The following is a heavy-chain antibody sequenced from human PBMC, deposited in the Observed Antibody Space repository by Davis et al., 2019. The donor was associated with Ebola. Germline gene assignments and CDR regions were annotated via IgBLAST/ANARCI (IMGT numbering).Heavy chain of an antibody. Sequence: MPSETLSLTCTVSGDSITTYYWTWIRQPPGKGLEWIGYIYYSGSTNYNPSFKSRVTISLDTSKNKFSLKLSSVTAADTAVYFCAREDSSGWYVTDYWGQGTLVTVS. V-gene: IGHV4-59*01. CDR2: IYYSGST. CDR3: AREDSSGWYVTDY. CDR1: GDSITTYY. J-gene: IGHJ4*02. D-gene: IGHD6-19*01.